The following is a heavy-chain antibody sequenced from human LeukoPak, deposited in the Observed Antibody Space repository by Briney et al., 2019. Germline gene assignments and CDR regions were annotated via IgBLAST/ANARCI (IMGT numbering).Heavy chain of an antibody. CDR1: GFTFSDYY. D-gene: IGHD2-21*01. J-gene: IGHJ4*02. Sequence: GGSLRLSCAASGFTFSDYYMSWIRQAPGRGLEWVSVVYKDGKMFYIDSVKGRFAISRDTSKNTVYLQMNNLRAEDTAVYYCASRHCSGGDCYFAGADPFDHWGQGTLVTVSS. V-gene: IGHV3-53*01. CDR2: VYKDGKM. CDR3: ASRHCSGGDCYFAGADPFDH.